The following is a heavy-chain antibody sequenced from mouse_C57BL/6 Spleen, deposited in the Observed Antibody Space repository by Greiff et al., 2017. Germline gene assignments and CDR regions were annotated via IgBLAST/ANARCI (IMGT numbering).Heavy chain of an antibody. J-gene: IGHJ3*01. CDR3: TRDRPTTVVAD. CDR1: GFTFSSYA. CDR2: ISSGGDYI. Sequence: EVQGVESGEGLVKPGGSLKLSCAASGFTFSSYAMSWVRQTPEKRLEWVAYISSGGDYIYYADTVKGRFTISRDNARNTLYLQMSSLKSEDTAMYYCTRDRPTTVVADWGQGTLVTVSA. D-gene: IGHD1-1*01. V-gene: IGHV5-9-1*02.